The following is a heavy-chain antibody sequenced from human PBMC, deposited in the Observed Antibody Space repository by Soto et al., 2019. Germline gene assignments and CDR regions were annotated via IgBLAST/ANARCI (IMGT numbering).Heavy chain of an antibody. V-gene: IGHV4-39*02. J-gene: IGHJ4*02. D-gene: IGHD3-10*01. CDR1: GGSISSSSYY. Sequence: SETLSLTCTVSGGSISSSSYYWGWIRQPPGKGLEWIGSIYYSGSTYYNPSLKSRVTISVDTSKNQFSLKLSSVTAADTAVYYCARDYGSGSYDYWGQGNLVTVS. CDR3: ARDYGSGSYDY. CDR2: IYYSGST.